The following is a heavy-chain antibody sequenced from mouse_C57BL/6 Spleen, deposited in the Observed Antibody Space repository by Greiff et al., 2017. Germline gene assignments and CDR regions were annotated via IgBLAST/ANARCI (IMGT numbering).Heavy chain of an antibody. D-gene: IGHD1-1*01. J-gene: IGHJ2*01. CDR1: GFSFTDYN. CDR2: INPNYGTT. Sequence: VQLQQSGPELVKPGASVKISCTASGFSFTDYNMHWVKQSHGKSLEWIGVINPNYGTTSYNQKFKGKATMTVDQSSSTAYMQLNSLTSEDSAVYYCARHHSGSSYSDDWGQGTTLTVSS. V-gene: IGHV1-39*01. CDR3: ARHHSGSSYSDD.